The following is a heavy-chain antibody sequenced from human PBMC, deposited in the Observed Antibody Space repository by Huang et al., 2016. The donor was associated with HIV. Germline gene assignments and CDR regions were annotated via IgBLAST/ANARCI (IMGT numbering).Heavy chain of an antibody. D-gene: IGHD6-13*01. CDR2: ISPSSSFI. J-gene: IGHJ4*02. CDR3: VKDRGQQLSPFDS. V-gene: IGHV3-21*01. CDR1: GFRLDSFS. Sequence: EVQLVDSGGGLVKPGGSLRLSCAASGFRLDSFSMFWVRQTPAKGLQWVASISPSSSFIEYADSVKGRFSISRDNAKNSLYLQMNSLRGEDTAVYYCVKDRGQQLSPFDSWGQGTLVTVSS.